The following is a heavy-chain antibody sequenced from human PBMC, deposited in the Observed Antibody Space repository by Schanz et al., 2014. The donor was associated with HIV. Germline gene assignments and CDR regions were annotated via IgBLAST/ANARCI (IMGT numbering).Heavy chain of an antibody. J-gene: IGHJ3*02. CDR1: GYSFTNFD. CDR3: ARDRGSISWMGRAFDI. V-gene: IGHV1-18*01. CDR2: ISAHNGDT. D-gene: IGHD2-2*01. Sequence: VQLVQSRGEVKKPGASVKVSCKASGYSFTNFDVSWVRQAPGQGLEWMGWISAHNGDTNYAQKFQGRITLTTDSPTNTAYLELRSLTSDDTAVYYCARDRGSISWMGRAFDIWGQGTMVTVSS.